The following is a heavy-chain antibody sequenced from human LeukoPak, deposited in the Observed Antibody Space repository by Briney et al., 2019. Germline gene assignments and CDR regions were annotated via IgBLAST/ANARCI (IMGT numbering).Heavy chain of an antibody. CDR2: IHHSGST. J-gene: IGHJ4*02. Sequence: SETLSLTCAVSGYSISSGYYWGWIRQPPGKGLEGIGSIHHSGSTYDNPSLKRRVTIAVDTSKNQFSLKLSSVTAADTAVYYCARAIAAAGTGDYWGQGTRVTVSS. D-gene: IGHD6-13*01. CDR3: ARAIAAAGTGDY. V-gene: IGHV4-38-2*01. CDR1: GYSISSGYY.